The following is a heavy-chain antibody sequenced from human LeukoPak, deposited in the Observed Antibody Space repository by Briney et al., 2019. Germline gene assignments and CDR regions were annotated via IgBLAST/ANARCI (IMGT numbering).Heavy chain of an antibody. Sequence: GGSLRLSCAASGFTFSSYAMSWVRQATGKGLEWVSAISGSGGSTYYADSVKGRFTISRDNSKNTLYLQMNSLRAEDTAVYYCATYPLQLWLRIVDYWGQGTLVTVSS. V-gene: IGHV3-23*01. D-gene: IGHD5-18*01. CDR2: ISGSGGST. CDR1: GFTFSSYA. CDR3: ATYPLQLWLRIVDY. J-gene: IGHJ4*02.